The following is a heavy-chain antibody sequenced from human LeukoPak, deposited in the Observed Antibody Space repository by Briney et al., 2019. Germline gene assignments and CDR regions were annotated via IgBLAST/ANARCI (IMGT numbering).Heavy chain of an antibody. Sequence: GASVKVSCKTSGYTFSSYGISWVRQAPGQGLEWMGWINGYNGNTNYAQKFQGRVTVTTDTSTSTVYMELRSLRSDDTAVYYCARSPLEWELPYYFDYWGQGTLVTVSS. V-gene: IGHV1-18*01. J-gene: IGHJ4*02. CDR3: ARSPLEWELPYYFDY. CDR1: GYTFSSYG. CDR2: INGYNGNT. D-gene: IGHD1-26*01.